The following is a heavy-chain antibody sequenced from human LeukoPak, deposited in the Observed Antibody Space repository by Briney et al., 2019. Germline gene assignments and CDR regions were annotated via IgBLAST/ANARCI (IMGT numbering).Heavy chain of an antibody. CDR3: TAGIGHSDFDY. V-gene: IGHV3-15*01. D-gene: IGHD6-13*01. J-gene: IGHJ4*02. CDR1: GLTFSNAW. CDR2: VKSKANGEST. Sequence: GGSLRLSCAASGLTFSNAWMSWVRQAPGKGLEWVGRVKSKANGESTAYAARVEGRFTITRNDSKTTYLKMNSLKSEDTAVYYCTAGIGHSDFDYWGQGTLVTVSS.